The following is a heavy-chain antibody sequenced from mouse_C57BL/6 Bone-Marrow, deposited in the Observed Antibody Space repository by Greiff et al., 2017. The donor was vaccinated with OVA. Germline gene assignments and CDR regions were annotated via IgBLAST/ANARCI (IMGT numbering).Heavy chain of an antibody. Sequence: VQLQQSGPELVKPGASVKISCKASGYAFSSSWMNWVKQRPGKGLEWIGRIYPGDGDTNYNGKFTGKATLTADKSSSPAYMQLRSLTSEDAAVYFCAREGGYYGSSGVDYWGQGTTLTVSS. J-gene: IGHJ2*01. V-gene: IGHV1-82*01. CDR3: AREGGYYGSSGVDY. CDR1: GYAFSSSW. CDR2: IYPGDGDT. D-gene: IGHD1-1*01.